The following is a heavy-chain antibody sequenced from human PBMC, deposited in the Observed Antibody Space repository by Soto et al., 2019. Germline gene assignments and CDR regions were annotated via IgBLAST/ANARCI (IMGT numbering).Heavy chain of an antibody. CDR3: ARDARRGKYYYYYMDV. CDR2: ISSSGSTI. Sequence: GGSLRLSCEASGFTFSDYYMSWIRQAPGKGLEWVSYISSSGSTIYYADSVKGRFTISRDNAKNSLYLQMNSLRAEDTAVYYCARDARRGKYYYYYMDVWGKGTTVTVSS. J-gene: IGHJ6*03. V-gene: IGHV3-11*01. D-gene: IGHD3-16*01. CDR1: GFTFSDYY.